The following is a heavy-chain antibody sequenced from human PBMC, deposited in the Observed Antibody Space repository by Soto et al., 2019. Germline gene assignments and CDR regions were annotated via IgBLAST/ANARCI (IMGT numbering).Heavy chain of an antibody. J-gene: IGHJ2*01. CDR3: ARGDQDRSGWAPSRGFWYFDL. D-gene: IGHD6-19*01. CDR2: IYWNDDK. CDR1: GFSLSTSGVG. V-gene: IGHV2-5*01. Sequence: QITLKESGPTLVKPTQTLTLTCTFSGFSLSTSGVGVGWIRQPPGKALEWLALIYWNDDKRYSPSLKSRLTITKDTSQNQVVLTMTNMDPVDTATYYCARGDQDRSGWAPSRGFWYFDLWGRGTLVTVSS.